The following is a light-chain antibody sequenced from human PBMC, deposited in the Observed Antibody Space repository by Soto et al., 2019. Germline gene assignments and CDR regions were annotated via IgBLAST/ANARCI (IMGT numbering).Light chain of an antibody. CDR3: QQYNTYST. CDR1: QSISSW. Sequence: IQMTQSPSTLSAAVQDRVXITFRASQSISSWLAWYQQKPGKAPKLLIYDASTLRSGVPSRFSGGGSGTEFTLTISSLQPDDFATYYCQQYNTYSTFGQGTRLEIK. V-gene: IGKV1-5*01. CDR2: DAS. J-gene: IGKJ5*01.